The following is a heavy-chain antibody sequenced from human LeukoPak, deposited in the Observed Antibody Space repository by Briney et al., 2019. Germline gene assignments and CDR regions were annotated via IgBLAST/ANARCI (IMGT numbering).Heavy chain of an antibody. V-gene: IGHV3-23*01. D-gene: IGHD6-19*01. J-gene: IGHJ4*02. CDR1: GFTFSSYA. Sequence: PGGSLRLSCAASGFTFSSYAMSWVRQAPGKGLEWVSAISGSGGSTYYADSVKGRFTISRDNSKNTLYLQMNSLRAEDTAVYYCAKDGAGTPEAHSDYWGQGTLVTVSS. CDR3: AKDGAGTPEAHSDY. CDR2: ISGSGGST.